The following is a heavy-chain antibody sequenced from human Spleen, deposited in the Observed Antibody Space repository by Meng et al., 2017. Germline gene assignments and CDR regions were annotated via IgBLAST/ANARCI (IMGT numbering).Heavy chain of an antibody. CDR3: ANSRGVTMVRGAGYGMDV. CDR2: ISSSSSYI. Sequence: GESLKISCAASGFTFSSYSMNWVRQAPGKGLEWVSSISSSSSYIYYADSVKGRFTISRDNSKNTLYLRMNSLTAEDTAIYYCANSRGVTMVRGAGYGMDVWGQGTTVTVSS. D-gene: IGHD3-10*01. CDR1: GFTFSSYS. V-gene: IGHV3-21*04. J-gene: IGHJ6*02.